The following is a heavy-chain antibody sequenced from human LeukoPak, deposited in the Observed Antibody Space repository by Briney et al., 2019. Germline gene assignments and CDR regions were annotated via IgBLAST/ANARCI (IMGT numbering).Heavy chain of an antibody. CDR1: GGTFSSYA. Sequence: SVKVSCKASGGTFSSYAISWVRQAPGQGLEWMGGIIPIFGTANYAQKFQGRVTITADESTSTAYMELSSLRSEDTAVYYCARAGPYYYGSGSYYYFDYWGQGTLVTVSS. D-gene: IGHD3-10*01. V-gene: IGHV1-69*13. CDR2: IIPIFGTA. J-gene: IGHJ4*02. CDR3: ARAGPYYYGSGSYYYFDY.